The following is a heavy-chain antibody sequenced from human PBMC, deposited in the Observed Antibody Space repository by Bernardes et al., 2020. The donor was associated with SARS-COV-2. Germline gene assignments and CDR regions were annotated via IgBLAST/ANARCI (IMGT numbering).Heavy chain of an antibody. CDR1: GFTFSSYG. D-gene: IGHD3-3*01. CDR3: ARGEYYDFWSGSPRNAFDI. V-gene: IGHV3-33*01. Sequence: GGSLRLSCAASGFTFSSYGMHWVRQAPGKGLEWVAVIWYDGSNKYYADSVKGRFTISRDNSKNTLYLQMNSLRAEDTAVYYCARGEYYDFWSGSPRNAFDIWGQGTMVTVSS. J-gene: IGHJ3*02. CDR2: IWYDGSNK.